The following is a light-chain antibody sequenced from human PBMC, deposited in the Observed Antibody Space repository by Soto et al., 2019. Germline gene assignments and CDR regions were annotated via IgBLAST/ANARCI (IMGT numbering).Light chain of an antibody. CDR3: QHTGV. CDR1: QGLSSW. CDR2: ATS. Sequence: DSQMTQSLSSVSASVGDRVNITCRASQGLSSWLAWYQQKPGKAPELLIFATSTLQSGVPSRFSGSGSGTDFTLTISSVQPEDFATYYCQHTGVFGPGTKVDIK. J-gene: IGKJ3*01. V-gene: IGKV1-12*01.